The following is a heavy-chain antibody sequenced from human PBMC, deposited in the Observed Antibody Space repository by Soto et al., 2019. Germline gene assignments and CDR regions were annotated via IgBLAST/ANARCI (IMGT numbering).Heavy chain of an antibody. D-gene: IGHD1-1*01. Sequence: SETLSLTCTVSGGSISSYYWSWIRQPAGKGLEWIGRIYTSGSTNYNPSLKGRVTMSVDTSKNQFSLKLSSVAAADSGVYFCARGRAYRRTGQIRRDVFDPWGQGIQVTVSS. CDR1: GGSISSYY. V-gene: IGHV4-4*07. CDR2: IYTSGST. J-gene: IGHJ5*02. CDR3: ARGRAYRRTGQIRRDVFDP.